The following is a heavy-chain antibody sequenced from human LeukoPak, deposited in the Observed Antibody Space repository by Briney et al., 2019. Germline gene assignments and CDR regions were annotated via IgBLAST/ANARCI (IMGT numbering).Heavy chain of an antibody. CDR1: GGTFSSYA. J-gene: IGHJ4*02. CDR3: ARERGYSYGRYFDY. V-gene: IGHV1-69*05. CDR2: IIPIFGTA. D-gene: IGHD5-18*01. Sequence: ASVKVSXKASGGTFSSYAISWVRQAPGQGLEWMGGIIPIFGTANYAQKFQGRVTITTDESTSTAYMELSSLRSEDTAVYYCARERGYSYGRYFDYWGQGTLVTVSS.